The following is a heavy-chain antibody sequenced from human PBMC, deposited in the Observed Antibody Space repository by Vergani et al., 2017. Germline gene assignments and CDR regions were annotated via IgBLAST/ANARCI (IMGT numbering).Heavy chain of an antibody. CDR1: GFTFSDYY. D-gene: IGHD6-19*01. CDR2: IKQDGSEK. Sequence: VQLVESGGGLVKPGGSLRLSCAASGFTFSDYYMSWIRQAPGKGLEWVANIKQDGSEKYYVDSVKGRFTISRDNAKNSLYLQMNSLRAEDTAVYYCASGRLVLGFDYWGQGTLVTVSS. V-gene: IGHV3-7*01. J-gene: IGHJ4*02. CDR3: ASGRLVLGFDY.